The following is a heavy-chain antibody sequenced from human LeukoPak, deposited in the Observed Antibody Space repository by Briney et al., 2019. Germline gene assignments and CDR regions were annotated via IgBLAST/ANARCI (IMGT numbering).Heavy chain of an antibody. D-gene: IGHD2-8*01. J-gene: IGHJ5*02. Sequence: SVKVSCKASGGTFSSYAISWVRQAPGQGLEWMGRIIPIFGTANYAQKLQGRVTMTTDTSTSTAYMELRSLRSDDTAVYYCARQTQYCTNGVCFDGFDPWGQGTLVTVSS. CDR2: IIPIFGTA. V-gene: IGHV1-69*05. CDR1: GGTFSSYA. CDR3: ARQTQYCTNGVCFDGFDP.